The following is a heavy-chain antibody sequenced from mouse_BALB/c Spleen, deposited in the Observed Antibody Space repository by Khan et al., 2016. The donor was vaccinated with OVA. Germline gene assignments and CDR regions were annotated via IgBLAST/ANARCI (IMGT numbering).Heavy chain of an antibody. CDR2: IYFSGSL. CDR3: TRDGNYMDY. V-gene: IGHV3-1*02. J-gene: IGHJ4*01. D-gene: IGHD2-1*01. Sequence: EVELVESGPDLVKPSQSLSLTCTVTGYSITSGYAWHWIRQFPGNKLEWMAYIYFSGSLNYNPSLKSRISVTRDTSKNQSFLQLNSVTSEYTATYYCTRDGNYMDYWGQGTSVTVSS. CDR1: GYSITSGYA.